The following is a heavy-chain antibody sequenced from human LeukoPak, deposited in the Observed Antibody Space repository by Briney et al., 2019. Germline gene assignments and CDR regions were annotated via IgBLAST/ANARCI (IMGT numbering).Heavy chain of an antibody. CDR2: IYHSGST. Sequence: SGTLSLTCAVSGGSISSSNWWSWVRQPPGKGLEWIGEIYHSGSTNYNPSLKSRVTISVDKSKNQFSLKLSSVTAADTAVYYCARDEAGRSLNWFDPWGQGTLVTVSS. CDR3: ARDEAGRSLNWFDP. D-gene: IGHD6-13*01. V-gene: IGHV4-4*02. CDR1: GGSISSSNW. J-gene: IGHJ5*02.